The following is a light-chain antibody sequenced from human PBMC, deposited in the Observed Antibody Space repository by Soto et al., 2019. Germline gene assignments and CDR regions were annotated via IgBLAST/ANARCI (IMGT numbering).Light chain of an antibody. V-gene: IGKV3-20*01. J-gene: IGKJ1*01. CDR2: GAS. Sequence: EIVLTQSPGSLSLSPVERATLSCRASQSVSSTFFAGYQQRPGQAHRLLMYGASSRATGIQERFSGSGSGTNFTLTISRLEHEDFAVYYCQQWDSSVTFGQGTNVEIK. CDR1: QSVSSTF. CDR3: QQWDSSVT.